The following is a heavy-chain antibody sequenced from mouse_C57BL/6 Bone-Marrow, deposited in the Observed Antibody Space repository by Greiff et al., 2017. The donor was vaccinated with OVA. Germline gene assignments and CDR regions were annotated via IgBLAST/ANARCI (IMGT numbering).Heavy chain of an antibody. CDR1: GSTFTSSG. CDR3: ARRRVFWFAY. CDR2: IYPRSGNT. J-gene: IGHJ3*01. Sequence: VQLQQSGAELARPGASVKLSCQASGSTFTSSGISWLKQRTGQGLEWIGEIYPRSGNTYYNEKFKGKATLTADKSSSTAYMELRILTSKDSAVDFGARRRVFWFAYWGQGTLVTVSA. V-gene: IGHV1-81*01.